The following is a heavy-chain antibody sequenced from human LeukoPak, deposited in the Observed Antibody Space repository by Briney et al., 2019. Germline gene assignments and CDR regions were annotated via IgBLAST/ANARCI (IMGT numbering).Heavy chain of an antibody. D-gene: IGHD2-2*01. Sequence: GGSLRLSCAASGFTFSSYWMHWVRQAPGKGLEWVSRINERATIISYADSVKGRFTISRENARNTLYLQMNSLTAEDTAVYYWCRSLNLRVTPGDDFDHWGQGTLVTVSS. CDR1: GFTFSSYW. V-gene: IGHV3-74*01. J-gene: IGHJ4*02. CDR2: INERATII. CDR3: CRSLNLRVTPGDDFDH.